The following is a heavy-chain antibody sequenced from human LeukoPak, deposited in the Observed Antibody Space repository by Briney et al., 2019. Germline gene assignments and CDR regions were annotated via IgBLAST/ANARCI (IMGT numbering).Heavy chain of an antibody. Sequence: SETLSLTCAVYGGSFSGYYWSWIRQPPGKGLEWIGEINHSGSTNYNPSLKSRVTISVDTSKNQFSLKLSSVTAADTAVYYCARGWPGYSSGWYPYWGQGTLVTVSS. D-gene: IGHD6-19*01. CDR1: GGSFSGYY. CDR3: ARGWPGYSSGWYPY. J-gene: IGHJ4*02. V-gene: IGHV4-34*01. CDR2: INHSGST.